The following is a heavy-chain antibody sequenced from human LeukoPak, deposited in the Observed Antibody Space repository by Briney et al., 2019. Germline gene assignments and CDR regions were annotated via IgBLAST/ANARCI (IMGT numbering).Heavy chain of an antibody. CDR1: GGSVSSGSYY. CDR3: ARDFSGTYYFDY. J-gene: IGHJ4*02. V-gene: IGHV4-61*01. Sequence: SETLSLTCTVSGGSVSSGSYYWSWIRQPPGKGLEWIGFFYYTGITKYNPSLKSRGTISVNRSKNQFSLKLTSVTAADTAVYYCARDFSGTYYFDYWGQGTLVTVYS. D-gene: IGHD1-26*01. CDR2: FYYTGIT.